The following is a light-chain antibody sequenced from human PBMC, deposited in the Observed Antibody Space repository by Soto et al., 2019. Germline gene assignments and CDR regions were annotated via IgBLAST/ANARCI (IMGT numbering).Light chain of an antibody. J-gene: IGLJ3*02. V-gene: IGLV2-11*01. CDR3: CSYAGSSSL. CDR2: DVN. Sequence: QSALTQPRSVSGSPGQSVTISCTGTSSDITNYNSVSWFQQHPGKAPKLMIYDVNKRPSGVPDRFSGSKSGNTASLTISGLQAKDEADYHCCSYAGSSSLFGGGTKLTVL. CDR1: SSDITNYNS.